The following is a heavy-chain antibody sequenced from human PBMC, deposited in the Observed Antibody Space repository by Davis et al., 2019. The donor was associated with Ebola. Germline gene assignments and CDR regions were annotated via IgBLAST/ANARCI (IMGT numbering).Heavy chain of an antibody. CDR2: IGGTGSKT. V-gene: IGHV3-23*01. CDR1: GFTFSNYP. J-gene: IGHJ4*02. Sequence: GKSLKISCAASGFTFSNYPMSWVRQAPGKGLEWVSAIGGTGSKTYYADSVKGRFTISRDNSKSTLYLQMNSLRPDDTAVYYCAENTPERYWGQGTLVTVSS. CDR3: AENTPERY. D-gene: IGHD1-14*01.